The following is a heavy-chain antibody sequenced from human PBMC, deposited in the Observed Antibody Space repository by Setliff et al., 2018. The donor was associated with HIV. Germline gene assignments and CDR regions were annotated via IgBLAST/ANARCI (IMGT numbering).Heavy chain of an antibody. V-gene: IGHV4-38-2*01. D-gene: IGHD4-17*01. J-gene: IGHJ5*02. CDR3: ARAPGPYGDYNWFDP. CDR2: IYHSGTT. CDR1: GYSISSGYY. Sequence: SETLSLTCAVSGYSISSGYYWGWIRQPPRKGLEWVGSIYHSGTTYYNPALKSRVTIPADTSKNQFSLKLSSVTAADTAVYYCARAPGPYGDYNWFDPWGQGTLVTVSS.